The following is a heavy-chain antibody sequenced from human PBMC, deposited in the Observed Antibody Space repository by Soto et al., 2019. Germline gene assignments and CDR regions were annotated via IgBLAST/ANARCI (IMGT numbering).Heavy chain of an antibody. J-gene: IGHJ6*02. CDR2: ISSSSSYI. Sequence: GGSLRLSCAASGFTFSSYSMNWVRQAPGKGLEWVSSISSSSSYIYYADSVKGRFTISRDNAKNSLYLQMNSLRAEDMAVYYCARDSSRNIAARPWGLDYYYGMDVWGQGTTVTVSS. V-gene: IGHV3-21*01. D-gene: IGHD6-6*01. CDR3: ARDSSRNIAARPWGLDYYYGMDV. CDR1: GFTFSSYS.